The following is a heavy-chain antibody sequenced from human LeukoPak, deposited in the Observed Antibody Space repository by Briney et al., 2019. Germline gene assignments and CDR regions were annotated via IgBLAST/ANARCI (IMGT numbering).Heavy chain of an antibody. J-gene: IGHJ3*02. D-gene: IGHD3-16*01. CDR3: ARAVGPFDI. CDR2: IWYDGSIK. V-gene: IGHV3-33*01. CDR1: GFAFSTYG. Sequence: PGRSLRLSCAASGFAFSTYGMHWVRQAPGKGLEWVAVIWYDGSIKYYADSVKGRFTISRDNSTNTLYLQMNSLRAEDTAVYYCARAVGPFDIWGPGTIVIVSS.